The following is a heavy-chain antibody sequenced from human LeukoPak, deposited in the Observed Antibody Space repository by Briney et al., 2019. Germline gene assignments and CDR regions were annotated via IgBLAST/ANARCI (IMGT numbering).Heavy chain of an antibody. CDR1: GFTFISYE. D-gene: IGHD1-26*01. J-gene: IGHJ3*02. V-gene: IGHV3-48*03. Sequence: GGSLRPSCAAAGFTFISYEMNWVREAPGKGLQWVSSISSSGSTIYYADAVKGRFTISRDNAKNSLNLQTNSLRAEDTAVYYCSRDAWADSGAFDIWGQGTMVNVSS. CDR2: ISSSGSTI. CDR3: SRDAWADSGAFDI.